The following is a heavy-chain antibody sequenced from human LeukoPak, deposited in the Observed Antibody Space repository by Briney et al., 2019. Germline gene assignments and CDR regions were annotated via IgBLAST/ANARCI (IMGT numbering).Heavy chain of an antibody. Sequence: ASVKVSCKASGYTFTNYDVNWVRRATGQGLEWMGWMNPNSGNTGYAQKFQGRVTITRNTSISTAYMELSSLRSEDTALYYCARGPSCSSLTCPYYLDVRGKGTTVTVSS. CDR3: ARGPSCSSLTCPYYLDV. CDR2: MNPNSGNT. D-gene: IGHD2-2*01. CDR1: GYTFTNYD. J-gene: IGHJ6*03. V-gene: IGHV1-8*03.